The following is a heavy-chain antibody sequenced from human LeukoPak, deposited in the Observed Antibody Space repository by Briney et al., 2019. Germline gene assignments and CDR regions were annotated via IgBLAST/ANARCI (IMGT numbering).Heavy chain of an antibody. V-gene: IGHV3-48*04. D-gene: IGHD3-10*02. J-gene: IGHJ6*04. CDR1: GFTFSNYP. Sequence: GGSLRLSCAASGFTFSNYPMRWVRQAPGKGLEWVSYISSSGSTIYYADSVKGRFTISRDNAKNSLYLQMNSLRAEDTAVYYCAELGITMIGGVWGKGTTVTISS. CDR2: ISSSGSTI. CDR3: AELGITMIGGV.